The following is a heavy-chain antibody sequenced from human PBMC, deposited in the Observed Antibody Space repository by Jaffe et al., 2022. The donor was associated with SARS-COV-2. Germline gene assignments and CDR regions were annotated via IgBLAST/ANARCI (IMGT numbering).Heavy chain of an antibody. D-gene: IGHD2-2*01. J-gene: IGHJ6*03. CDR1: GGSVSSGSYY. CDR3: ARDRDVVVPADTSGPYYYYYYMDV. CDR2: IYYSGST. V-gene: IGHV4-61*01. Sequence: QVQLQESGPGLVKPSETLSLTCTVSGGSVSSGSYYWSWIRQPPGKGLEWIGYIYYSGSTNYNPSLKSRVTISVDTSKNQFSLKLSSVTAADTAVYYCARDRDVVVPADTSGPYYYYYYMDVWGKGTTVTVSS.